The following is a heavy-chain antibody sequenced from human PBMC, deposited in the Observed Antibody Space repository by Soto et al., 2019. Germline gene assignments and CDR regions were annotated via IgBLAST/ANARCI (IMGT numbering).Heavy chain of an antibody. CDR3: ARGIATGQLEP. V-gene: IGHV1-3*01. D-gene: IGHD2-15*01. CDR2: INPDNGNT. J-gene: IGHJ5*02. CDR1: GYTFTRYT. Sequence: QVQLVQSGAEVKKPGASVKISCKASGYTFTRYTMNWVRQAPGQRLEWMGWINPDNGNTKSSQKFQDRVIITRDTSASTAYMALSSLRSEDTAVYYCARGIATGQLEPWGQGPLVTVSS.